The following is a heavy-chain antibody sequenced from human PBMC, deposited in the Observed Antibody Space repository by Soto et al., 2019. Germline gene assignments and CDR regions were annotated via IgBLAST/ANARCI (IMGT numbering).Heavy chain of an antibody. D-gene: IGHD3-3*01. V-gene: IGHV4-34*01. CDR3: ARQGRITIFGVVPKLDY. CDR1: GGSFSGYY. Sequence: PSETLSLTCAVYGGSFSGYYWSWIRQPPGKGLEWIGEINHSGSTNYNPSLKSRVTISVDTSKNQFSLKLSSVTAADTAVYYCARQGRITIFGVVPKLDYWGQGTLVTVSS. J-gene: IGHJ4*02. CDR2: INHSGST.